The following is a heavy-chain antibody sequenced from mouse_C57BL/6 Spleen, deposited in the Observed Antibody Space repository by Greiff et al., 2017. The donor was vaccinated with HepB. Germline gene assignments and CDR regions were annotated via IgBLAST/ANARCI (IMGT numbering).Heavy chain of an antibody. CDR2: ISYDGSN. V-gene: IGHV3-6*01. D-gene: IGHD1-1*01. J-gene: IGHJ2*01. CDR1: GYSITSGYY. CDR3: ARGVVLDY. Sequence: ESGPGLVKPSQSLSLTCSVTGYSITSGYYWNWIRQFPGNKLEWMGYISYDGSNNYNPSLKNRISITRDTSKNQFFLKLNSVTTEDTATYYCARGVVLDYWGQGTTLTVSS.